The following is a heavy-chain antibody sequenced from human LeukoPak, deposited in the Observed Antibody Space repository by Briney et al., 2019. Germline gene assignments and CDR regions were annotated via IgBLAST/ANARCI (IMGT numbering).Heavy chain of an antibody. V-gene: IGHV3-74*01. CDR1: GFTFSSCW. Sequence: HTGGSLRLSCAASGFTFSSCWMHWVRQDPGKGLVWVARINSDGSSTSYADSVKGRFTISRDNAKNTLYLQMSSLRVEDTAVYYCARVTSLTGTIFGSWGQGTLVTVSS. D-gene: IGHD1-7*01. CDR2: INSDGSST. CDR3: ARVTSLTGTIFGS. J-gene: IGHJ4*02.